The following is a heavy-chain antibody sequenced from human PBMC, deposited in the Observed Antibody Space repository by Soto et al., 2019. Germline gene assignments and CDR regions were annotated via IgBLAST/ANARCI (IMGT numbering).Heavy chain of an antibody. CDR1: GYTFTSYA. Sequence: GASVKVSCKASGYTFTSYAMHWVRQAPGQRLERMGWINAGNGNTKYSQKFQGRVTITRDTSASTAYMELSSLRSEDTAVYYCARTVGYYYGMDVWGQGTTVTGSS. J-gene: IGHJ6*02. D-gene: IGHD4-17*01. CDR3: ARTVGYYYGMDV. V-gene: IGHV1-3*01. CDR2: INAGNGNT.